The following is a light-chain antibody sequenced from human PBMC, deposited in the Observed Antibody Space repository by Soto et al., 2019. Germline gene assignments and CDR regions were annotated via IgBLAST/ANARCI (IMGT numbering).Light chain of an antibody. CDR3: QAYDSSLSGSV. Sequence: SVLTHPPSVSGAPGQRVTISCTGSSSNIGAGYHVHWYQQLPGTAPKLLIYGNSNRPSGVPDRFSASKSGTSASLAITGLQAEDEADYYCQAYDSSLSGSVFGGGTKVTVL. CDR2: GNS. CDR1: SSNIGAGYH. V-gene: IGLV1-40*01. J-gene: IGLJ3*02.